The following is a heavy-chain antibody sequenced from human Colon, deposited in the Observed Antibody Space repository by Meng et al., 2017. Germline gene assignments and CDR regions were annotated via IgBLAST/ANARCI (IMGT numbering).Heavy chain of an antibody. Sequence: QVHLVESGGGVVQPGRSLRLSCAASGFTFSNYGMHGVRQAPGKGLEWVAHIRFDGTIQYYVQFVKGRFTVSRDDSKSTLYLQMDSLRVEDTAVYYCARDIYNSGGKYFDLWGRGTLVTVSS. CDR1: GFTFSNYG. D-gene: IGHD2-15*01. J-gene: IGHJ2*01. CDR3: ARDIYNSGGKYFDL. V-gene: IGHV3-33*01. CDR2: IRFDGTIQ.